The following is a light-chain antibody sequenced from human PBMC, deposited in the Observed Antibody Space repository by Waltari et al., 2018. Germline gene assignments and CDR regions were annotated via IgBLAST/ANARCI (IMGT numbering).Light chain of an antibody. CDR2: MSD. CDR3: AAGDDSLSGFYV. Sequence: QSVLTQPPSASGNPGQSVTISCSGRSSNIGSNSVYWYQHLPGTAPKLLIYMSDQRPSGVPDRFFGSKSGTAASLAISGLRSEDEADYYCAAGDDSLSGFYVFGTGTKVTVL. J-gene: IGLJ1*01. V-gene: IGLV1-47*01. CDR1: SSNIGSNS.